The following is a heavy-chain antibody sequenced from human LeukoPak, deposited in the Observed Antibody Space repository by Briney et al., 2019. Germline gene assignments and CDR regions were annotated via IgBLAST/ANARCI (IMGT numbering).Heavy chain of an antibody. CDR1: GFTFSSYG. CDR3: AKDRGATRYFDY. CDR2: ISYDGSNK. V-gene: IGHV3-30*18. J-gene: IGHJ4*02. Sequence: PGGSLRLSCAASGFTFSSYGMHWVRQAPGKGLEWVAVISYDGSNKYYADSVKGRFTISRDNSKNTLYLQMNSLRAEDTAVYYCAKDRGATRYFDYWGQGTLVTVSS. D-gene: IGHD5-24*01.